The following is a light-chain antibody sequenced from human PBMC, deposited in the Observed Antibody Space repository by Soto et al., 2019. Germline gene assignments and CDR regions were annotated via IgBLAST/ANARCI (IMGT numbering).Light chain of an antibody. CDR2: LGS. CDR3: MQALHSPGT. Sequence: DLVMTQSPLSLPVTPGEPASISCRSIQSLLHSNGYNYLDWYLQKPGQSPQLLIYLGSNRASGVPDRFSGSGSGTDFTLKISRVEAEDVGVYYCMQALHSPGTFGQWTKVETK. V-gene: IGKV2-28*01. CDR1: QSLLHSNGYNY. J-gene: IGKJ1*01.